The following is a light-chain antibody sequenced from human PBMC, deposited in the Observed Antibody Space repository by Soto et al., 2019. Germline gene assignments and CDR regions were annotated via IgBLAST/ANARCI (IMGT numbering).Light chain of an antibody. CDR2: EVS. V-gene: IGLV2-14*01. CDR1: SSDVGGYNY. J-gene: IGLJ1*01. Sequence: QSALTQPASVSGSPGQSITISCTGTSSDVGGYNYVSWYQQHPGKAPKLIIYEVSNRPSGVSNRFSGSKSGNTASLTISGLQAEDEADYYCSSYTSTSTPYVLGNGTKVT. CDR3: SSYTSTSTPYV.